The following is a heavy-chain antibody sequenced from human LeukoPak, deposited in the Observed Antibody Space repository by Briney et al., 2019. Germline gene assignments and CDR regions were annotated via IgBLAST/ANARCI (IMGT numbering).Heavy chain of an antibody. CDR2: IKTDGSEK. Sequence: PGGSLRLSCEGSGFTFSNYWMGWVRQAPGKGLQWVANIKTDGSEKYYVDSVKGRFTISRDNSKNTLYLQMNSLRAEDTAVYYCARVFHQYSRSFDYWGQGILVTVSS. J-gene: IGHJ4*02. CDR3: ARVFHQYSRSFDY. CDR1: GFTFSNYW. D-gene: IGHD6-6*01. V-gene: IGHV3-7*01.